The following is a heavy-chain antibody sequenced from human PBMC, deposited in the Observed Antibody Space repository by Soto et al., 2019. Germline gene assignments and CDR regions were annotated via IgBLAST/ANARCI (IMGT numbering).Heavy chain of an antibody. J-gene: IGHJ3*02. CDR1: GYTFTSYA. D-gene: IGHD1-7*01. CDR2: INAGNGNT. Sequence: ASVKVSCKASGYTFTSYAMHWVRQAPGQRLEWMGWINAGNGNTKYSQKFQGRVTITRDTSASTAYMELSSLRSEDTAVYYCARQYNWNYDLAFDIWGQGTMVTVSS. CDR3: ARQYNWNYDLAFDI. V-gene: IGHV1-3*01.